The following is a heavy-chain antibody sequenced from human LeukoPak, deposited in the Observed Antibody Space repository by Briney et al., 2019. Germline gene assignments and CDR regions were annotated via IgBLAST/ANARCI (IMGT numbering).Heavy chain of an antibody. V-gene: IGHV5-51*01. D-gene: IGHD6-19*01. J-gene: IGHJ4*02. CDR3: ARQIGQLLATGYLDY. CDR2: IYPGDSDT. CDR1: GYSFTSYW. Sequence: GASLQISCKGSGYSFTSYWIGWVRQMPGKGLEWMGIIYPGDSDTRYSPSFQGQVTISADKSISTAYLQWSSLKASDTAMYYCARQIGQLLATGYLDYWGQGTLATVSS.